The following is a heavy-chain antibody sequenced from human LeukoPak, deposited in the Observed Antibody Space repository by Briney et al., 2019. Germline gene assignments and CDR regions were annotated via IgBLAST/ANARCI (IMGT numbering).Heavy chain of an antibody. CDR2: ILYDGSNR. D-gene: IGHD3-22*01. CDR1: WFTFSTYG. CDR3: AKVRGNVGSSYFPDY. Sequence: GSLRLSWAGSWFTFSTYGMHWGRQAPGKGPGVGAVILYDGSNRQYADSVKGRFTISRDNSKNTLYLQMNSLRVEDTAVYYCAKVRGNVGSSYFPDYWGQGTLVTVTS. V-gene: IGHV3-30*18. J-gene: IGHJ4*02.